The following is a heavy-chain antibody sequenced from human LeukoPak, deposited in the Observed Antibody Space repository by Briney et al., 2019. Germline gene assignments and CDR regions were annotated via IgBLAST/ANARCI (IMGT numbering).Heavy chain of an antibody. CDR3: ATGQWELLGDY. CDR2: IYYSGST. CDR1: GGSISSSSYY. D-gene: IGHD1-26*01. V-gene: IGHV4-39*01. J-gene: IGHJ4*02. Sequence: SETLSLTCTVSGGSISSSSYYWGWIRQPPGKGLEWIGSIYYSGSTYYNPSLKSRVTISVDTSKNQFSLKLSPVTAADSVVYYCATGQWELLGDYWGQGTLVTVSS.